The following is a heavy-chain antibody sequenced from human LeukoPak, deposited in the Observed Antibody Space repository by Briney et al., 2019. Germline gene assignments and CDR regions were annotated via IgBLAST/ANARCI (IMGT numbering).Heavy chain of an antibody. J-gene: IGHJ6*04. Sequence: SETLSLTCAVYGGSFSGYYWSWIRQPPGKGLEWIGEINHSGSTNYNPSLKSRVTISVDTSKNQFSLKLSSVTAADTAVYYCARGLGGLWSDVWGKGTAVTVSS. V-gene: IGHV4-34*01. CDR1: GGSFSGYY. D-gene: IGHD3-10*01. CDR3: ARGLGGLWSDV. CDR2: INHSGST.